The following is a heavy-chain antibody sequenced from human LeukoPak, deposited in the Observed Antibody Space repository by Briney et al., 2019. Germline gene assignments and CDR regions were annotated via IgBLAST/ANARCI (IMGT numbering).Heavy chain of an antibody. V-gene: IGHV3-43D*03. CDR2: ISWDGGST. CDR3: AKSSNGAFDI. CDR1: GFTFDDYA. D-gene: IGHD2-8*01. Sequence: PGGSLRLSCAASGFTFDDYAMHWVRQAPGKGLEWVSLISWDGGSTYYADSVKGRFIISRDNSKNSLYLQMNSLRAEDTALYYCAKSSNGAFDIWGQGTMVTVSS. J-gene: IGHJ3*02.